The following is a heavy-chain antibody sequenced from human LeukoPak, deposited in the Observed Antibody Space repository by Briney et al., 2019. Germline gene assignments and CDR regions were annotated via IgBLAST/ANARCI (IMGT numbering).Heavy chain of an antibody. V-gene: IGHV3-23*01. CDR1: GFTFSSYA. J-gene: IGHJ4*02. CDR3: AKDPLYSGSQY. D-gene: IGHD1-26*01. CDR2: ISGSGGNT. Sequence: HPGGSLRLSCAASGFTFSSYAMSWVRQAPGKGLEWVSAISGSGGNTYYADSVKGRFTISRDNSKNTLYLQMNSLRAEDTAVYYCAKDPLYSGSQYWGQGTLVTVSS.